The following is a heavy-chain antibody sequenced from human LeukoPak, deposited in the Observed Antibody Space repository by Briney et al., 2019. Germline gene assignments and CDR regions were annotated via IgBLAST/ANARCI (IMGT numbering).Heavy chain of an antibody. CDR3: ARASNGRFDI. CDR1: GFTFSSYS. CDR2: ISSSTSYI. D-gene: IGHD4/OR15-4a*01. J-gene: IGHJ3*02. Sequence: GGSLRLSCAASGFTFSSYSMNWVRQAPGKGLEWVSFISSSTSYISYADSVKGRFTISRDNAKSSLWLQMNSLRAEDTAVYYCARASNGRFDIWGQGTMVTVSS. V-gene: IGHV3-21*01.